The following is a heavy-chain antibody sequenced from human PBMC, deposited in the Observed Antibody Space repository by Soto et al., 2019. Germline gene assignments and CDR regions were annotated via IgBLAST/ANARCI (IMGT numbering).Heavy chain of an antibody. D-gene: IGHD3-22*01. CDR2: ISAYNGNT. CDR1: GYTFTSYG. CDR3: ARDRYDSSGYYYYYYGMDV. J-gene: IGHJ6*02. Sequence: QVQLVQSGAEVKKPGASVKVSCKASGYTFTSYGISWVRQAPGQGLEWMGWISAYNGNTNYAQKLQGRVTMTTDTSTSTDYMELRSLRSDDTAVYYCARDRYDSSGYYYYYYGMDVWGQGTTVTVSS. V-gene: IGHV1-18*01.